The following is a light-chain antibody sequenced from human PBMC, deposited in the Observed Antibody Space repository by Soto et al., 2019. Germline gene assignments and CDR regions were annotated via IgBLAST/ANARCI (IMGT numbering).Light chain of an antibody. CDR1: SSDVGTYNL. Sequence: QPVLTQPASVSGSPGQSITISCTGTSSDVGTYNLVSWYQQHPGKAPKLMIYEGSKWPSGVSNRFSGSKSGNTASLTISGLQAEDEADYYCCSYADSTTYVFGTGTKLTVL. J-gene: IGLJ1*01. V-gene: IGLV2-23*01. CDR3: CSYADSTTYV. CDR2: EGS.